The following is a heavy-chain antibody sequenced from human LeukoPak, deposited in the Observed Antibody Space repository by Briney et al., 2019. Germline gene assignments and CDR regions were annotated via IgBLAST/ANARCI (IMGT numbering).Heavy chain of an antibody. CDR3: ASTGGQPAPYYFDY. V-gene: IGHV4-39*07. D-gene: IGHD7-27*01. CDR1: GGSISSSSYY. J-gene: IGHJ4*02. Sequence: PSETLSLTCTVSGGSISSSSYYWGWIRQPPGRGLEWIGSIYYSGSTYYNPSLKSRVTISVDTSKNQFSLKLSSVTAADTAVYYCASTGGQPAPYYFDYWGQGTLVTVSS. CDR2: IYYSGST.